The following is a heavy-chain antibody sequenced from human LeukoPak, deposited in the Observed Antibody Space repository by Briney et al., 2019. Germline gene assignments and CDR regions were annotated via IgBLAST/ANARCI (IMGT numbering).Heavy chain of an antibody. CDR3: ARESSSLLWFGELSAGFDY. CDR1: GFTFSSYA. Sequence: PGRSLRLSCAASGFTFSSYAMHWVRQAPGKGLEWVAVISYDGSNKYYADSVKGRFTISRDNSKNTLYLQMNSLRAEDTAVYYYARESSSLLWFGELSAGFDYWGQGTLVTVSS. V-gene: IGHV3-30-3*01. D-gene: IGHD3-10*01. J-gene: IGHJ4*02. CDR2: ISYDGSNK.